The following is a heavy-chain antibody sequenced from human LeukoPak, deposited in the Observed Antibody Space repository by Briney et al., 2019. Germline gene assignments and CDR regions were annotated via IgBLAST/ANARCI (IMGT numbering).Heavy chain of an antibody. Sequence: SETLSLTCTVSGGSISSGDYYRSWIRQPPGKGLEWIGYIYYSGSTYYNPSLKSRVTISVDTSKNQFSLKLSSVTAADTAVYYCARGTISGSRLPAFDPLGQGTLVTVSS. D-gene: IGHD3-10*01. CDR2: IYYSGST. CDR1: GGSISSGDYY. J-gene: IGHJ5*02. V-gene: IGHV4-30-4*01. CDR3: ARGTISGSRLPAFDP.